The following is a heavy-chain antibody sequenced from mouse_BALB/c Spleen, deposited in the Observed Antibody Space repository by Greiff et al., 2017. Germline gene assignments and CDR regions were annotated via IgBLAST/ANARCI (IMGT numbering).Heavy chain of an antibody. CDR2: IYPGSGST. CDR1: GYTFTSYW. V-gene: IGHV1S22*01. J-gene: IGHJ2*01. Sequence: LLQPGSELVRPGASVKLSCKASGYTFTSYWMPWVKQRPGQGLEWIGNIYPGSGSTNYDEKFKSKATLTVDTSSSTAYMQLSSLTSEDSAVYYCTRFPDYWGQGTTVTVSS. CDR3: TRFPDY.